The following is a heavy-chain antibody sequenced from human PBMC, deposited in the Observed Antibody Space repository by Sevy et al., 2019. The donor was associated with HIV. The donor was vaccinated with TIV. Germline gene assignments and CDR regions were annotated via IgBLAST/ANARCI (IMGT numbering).Heavy chain of an antibody. CDR1: GFTFSSYG. V-gene: IGHV3-30*18. CDR3: AKERQLRFLEWSHLAY. J-gene: IGHJ4*02. CDR2: ISYDGSNK. D-gene: IGHD3-3*01. Sequence: GGSLRLSCAASGFTFSSYGMHWVRQAPGKGLEWVAVISYDGSNKYYADSVKGRFTISRDNSKNTLYLQMNSLRAEDTAVYYCAKERQLRFLEWSHLAYWGQGTLVTISS.